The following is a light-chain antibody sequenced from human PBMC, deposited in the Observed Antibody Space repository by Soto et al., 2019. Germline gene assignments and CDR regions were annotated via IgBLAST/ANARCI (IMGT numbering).Light chain of an antibody. CDR2: EVT. Sequence: QSALTQPASVSGSPGQSITISCTGTSSDVGGYNYVSWYQQHPGKAPKVMIYEVTHRPSGISDRFSGSQSGNMASLIISGLQDEDEASYYCCTYARNRLYVFGRGTKLPVL. CDR1: SSDVGGYNY. V-gene: IGLV2-14*01. J-gene: IGLJ1*01. CDR3: CTYARNRLYV.